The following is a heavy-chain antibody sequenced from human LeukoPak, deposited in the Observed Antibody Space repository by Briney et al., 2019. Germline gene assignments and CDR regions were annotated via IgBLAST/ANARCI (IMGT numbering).Heavy chain of an antibody. Sequence: ASVKVSCKASGYTFTSYYMHWVRQAPGQGLEWMGIINPSGGSTSYAQKFQGRVTMTRDMSTSTVYMELSSVTAADTAVYYCAREVIGYSYVAWIAAARNWFDPWGQGTLVTVSS. CDR1: GYTFTSYY. CDR2: INPSGGST. J-gene: IGHJ5*02. V-gene: IGHV1-46*01. CDR3: AREVIGYSYVAWIAAARNWFDP. D-gene: IGHD5-18*01.